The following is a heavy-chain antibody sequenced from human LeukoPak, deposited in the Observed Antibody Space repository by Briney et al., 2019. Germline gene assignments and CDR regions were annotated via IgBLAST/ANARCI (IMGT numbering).Heavy chain of an antibody. Sequence: SETLSLTCAVYGGSFSGYYWCWIREPPGKGLEWIGEINHSGSTNYNPSLKSRVTISVDTSKNQFSLKLSSVTAADTAVYYCARGQVRRLWGQGTLVTVSS. J-gene: IGHJ4*02. CDR3: ARGQVRRL. D-gene: IGHD3-10*01. V-gene: IGHV4-34*01. CDR2: INHSGST. CDR1: GGSFSGYY.